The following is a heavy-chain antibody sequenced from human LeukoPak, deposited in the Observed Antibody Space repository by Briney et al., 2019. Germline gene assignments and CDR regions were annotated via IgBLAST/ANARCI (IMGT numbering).Heavy chain of an antibody. Sequence: SVKVLCKAFGGPFSSYAISWVRQAPGQGLEGMGGLIPILGTVNYAQKFQGRVTITADESTSTAYMELSSLRSEDTAVYYCARSEPYSSSWYDAFDIWGQGTMVTVSS. CDR3: ARSEPYSSSWYDAFDI. CDR2: LIPILGTV. D-gene: IGHD6-13*01. J-gene: IGHJ3*02. CDR1: GGPFSSYA. V-gene: IGHV1-69*01.